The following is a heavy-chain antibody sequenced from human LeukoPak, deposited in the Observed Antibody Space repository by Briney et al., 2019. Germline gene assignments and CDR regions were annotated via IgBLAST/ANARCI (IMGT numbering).Heavy chain of an antibody. CDR3: VKGGYCSSTSCDYYGMDV. CDR2: ISYDGSNK. D-gene: IGHD2-2*01. CDR1: GFTFSSYG. V-gene: IGHV3-30*18. Sequence: GRSLRLSCAASGFTFSSYGMHWVRQAPGKGLEWVAVISYDGSNKYYADSVKGRFTISRDNSKNTLYLQMSSLRAEDTAVYYCVKGGYCSSTSCDYYGMDVWGQGTTVTVSS. J-gene: IGHJ6*02.